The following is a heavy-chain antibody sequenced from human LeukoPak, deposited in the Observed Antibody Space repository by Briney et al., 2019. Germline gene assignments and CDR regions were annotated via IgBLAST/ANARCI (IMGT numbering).Heavy chain of an antibody. CDR2: IIPIFGTA. V-gene: IGHV1-69*06. Sequence: SVKVSCKASGGTFSSYAISWVRQAPGQGLKWMGGIIPIFGTANYAQKFQGRVTITADKSTSTAYMELRSLRSDDTAVYYCARVDCSGGSCYYDSYYYYYYMDVWGKGTTVTISS. D-gene: IGHD2-15*01. CDR3: ARVDCSGGSCYYDSYYYYYYMDV. J-gene: IGHJ6*03. CDR1: GGTFSSYA.